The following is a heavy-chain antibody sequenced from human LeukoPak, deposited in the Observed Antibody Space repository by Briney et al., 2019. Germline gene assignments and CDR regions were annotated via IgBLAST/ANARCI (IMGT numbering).Heavy chain of an antibody. D-gene: IGHD4-17*01. CDR2: INTNSGGT. CDR3: AREQDPMTTVTNFDY. V-gene: IGHV1-2*02. Sequence: ASVKVSCKASGYTFTGYYMNWVRQAPGQGLEWMGWINTNSGGTNYAQKFQGRVTITADESTSTAYMELSSLRSEDTAVYYCAREQDPMTTVTNFDYWGQGTLVTVSS. J-gene: IGHJ4*02. CDR1: GYTFTGYY.